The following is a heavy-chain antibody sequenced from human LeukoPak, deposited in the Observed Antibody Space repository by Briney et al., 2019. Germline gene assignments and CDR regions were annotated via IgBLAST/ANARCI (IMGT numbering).Heavy chain of an antibody. Sequence: GGSLRLSCAASGFTFSTYGVHWVRQAPGKGLEWVAFIQYNGGNKYYADSVKGRFTISRDNSQNTLYLQMNSLRAEDTAVYYCAKVTPDEWEHGDYWGQGALVTVSS. V-gene: IGHV3-30*02. D-gene: IGHD1-26*01. CDR2: IQYNGGNK. CDR3: AKVTPDEWEHGDY. J-gene: IGHJ4*02. CDR1: GFTFSTYG.